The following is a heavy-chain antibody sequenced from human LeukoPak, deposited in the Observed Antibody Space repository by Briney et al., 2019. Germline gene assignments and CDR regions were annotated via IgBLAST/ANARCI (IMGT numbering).Heavy chain of an antibody. CDR1: GFTFSSYA. CDR2: ISGSGGST. J-gene: IGHJ5*02. V-gene: IGHV3-23*01. Sequence: GGSLRLSCAASGFTFSSYAMSWVRHAPGKGLEWVSAISGSGGSTYYADSVKGRFTISRDNSKNTLYLQMNSLRAEDTAVYYCAKDELGSSWYSSADWGDPWGQGTLVTVSS. D-gene: IGHD6-13*01. CDR3: AKDELGSSWYSSADWGDP.